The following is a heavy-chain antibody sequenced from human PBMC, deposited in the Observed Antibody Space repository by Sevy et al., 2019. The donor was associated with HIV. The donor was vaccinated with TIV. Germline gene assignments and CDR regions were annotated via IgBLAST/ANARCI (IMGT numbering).Heavy chain of an antibody. D-gene: IGHD2-21*02. J-gene: IGHJ6*02. V-gene: IGHV1-69*13. Sequence: ASVKVSCKASGGTFSSYDISWVRHAPGEGLEWMGGIIPIFGTANYAQKFQGRVTITADESTSTAYMELSSLRSEDTVVYYCARGEVVVVTASPSYYYGMDVWGQGTTVTVSS. CDR3: ARGEVVVVTASPSYYYGMDV. CDR2: IIPIFGTA. CDR1: GGTFSSYD.